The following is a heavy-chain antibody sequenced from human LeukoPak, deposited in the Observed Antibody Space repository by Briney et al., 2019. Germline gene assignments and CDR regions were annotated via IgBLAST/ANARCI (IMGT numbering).Heavy chain of an antibody. J-gene: IGHJ4*02. CDR2: INHSGST. D-gene: IGHD3-16*01. V-gene: IGHV4-34*01. CDR1: GGSFSGYY. CDR3: AGARFARFDY. Sequence: PSETPSLTCAVYGGSFSGYYWSWIRQPPGKGLEWIGEINHSGSTNYNPSLKSRVTISVDASKNQFSLKLSSVTAADTAVYYCAGARFARFDYWGQGTLVTVSS.